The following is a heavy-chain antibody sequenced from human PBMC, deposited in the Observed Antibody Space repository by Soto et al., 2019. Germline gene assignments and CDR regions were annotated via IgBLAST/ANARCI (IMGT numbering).Heavy chain of an antibody. Sequence: SETLSLTCTVSGGSISSYYWSWIRQPPGKGLEWIGYIYYSGSTNYNPSLKSRVTISVDTSKNQFSLKLSSVTAADTAVYYCARGGGLDIVVVVAATGAFDIWGQGIMVTVSS. J-gene: IGHJ3*02. V-gene: IGHV4-59*01. D-gene: IGHD2-15*01. CDR1: GGSISSYY. CDR3: ARGGGLDIVVVVAATGAFDI. CDR2: IYYSGST.